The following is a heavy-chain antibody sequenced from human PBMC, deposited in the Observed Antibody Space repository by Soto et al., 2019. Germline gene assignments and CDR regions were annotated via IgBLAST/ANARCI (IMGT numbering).Heavy chain of an antibody. V-gene: IGHV1-2*02. D-gene: IGHD5-12*01. J-gene: IGHJ6*02. Sequence: GASVKVSCKASGYTFTGYYMHWVRQAPGQGLEWMGWINPNSGGTNYAQKFQGRVTMTRDTSISTAYMELSRLRSDDTAVYYCSRDGDTYSGYDFSLDCYYGMDVCGQGTTVTVSS. CDR3: SRDGDTYSGYDFSLDCYYGMDV. CDR1: GYTFTGYY. CDR2: INPNSGGT.